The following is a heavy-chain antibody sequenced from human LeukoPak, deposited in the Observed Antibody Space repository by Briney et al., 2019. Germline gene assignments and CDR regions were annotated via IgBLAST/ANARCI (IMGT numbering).Heavy chain of an antibody. Sequence: GGSLRLPCAASGFTFSSYWMSWVRQAPGKGLEWVANIKQDGSEKYYVDSVKGRFTISRDNAKNSLYLQMNSLRAEDTAVYYCARVAQQLFYYYYYMDVWGKGTTVTVSS. D-gene: IGHD6-13*01. CDR3: ARVAQQLFYYYYYMDV. J-gene: IGHJ6*03. CDR1: GFTFSSYW. CDR2: IKQDGSEK. V-gene: IGHV3-7*01.